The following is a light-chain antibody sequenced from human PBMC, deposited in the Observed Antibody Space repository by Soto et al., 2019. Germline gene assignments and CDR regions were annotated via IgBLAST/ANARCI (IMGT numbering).Light chain of an antibody. CDR1: QGISSY. CDR2: AVS. CDR3: QQLNSYPLT. J-gene: IGKJ4*02. V-gene: IGKV1-9*01. Sequence: DIQLTQSPSFLSASVGDRVTITCRASQGISSYLAWYQQKPGKAPKLLIYAVSTVQSGVPSRFSGSGSGTEFTLTISSLQPEDFATYYSQQLNSYPLTFGGGTKVEIK.